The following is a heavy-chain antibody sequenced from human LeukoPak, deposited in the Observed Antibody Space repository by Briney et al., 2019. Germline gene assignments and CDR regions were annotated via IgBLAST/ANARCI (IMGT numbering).Heavy chain of an antibody. D-gene: IGHD3-10*01. Sequence: SETLSLTCTVSGGSISSSSYYWGWIRQPPGKGLEWIGSIYYSGSTYYNPSLKSRVTISVDKSKNQFSLKLSSVTAADTAVYYCARDGWGFGGNWFDPWGQGTLVTVSS. CDR2: IYYSGST. CDR1: GGSISSSSYY. V-gene: IGHV4-39*07. CDR3: ARDGWGFGGNWFDP. J-gene: IGHJ5*02.